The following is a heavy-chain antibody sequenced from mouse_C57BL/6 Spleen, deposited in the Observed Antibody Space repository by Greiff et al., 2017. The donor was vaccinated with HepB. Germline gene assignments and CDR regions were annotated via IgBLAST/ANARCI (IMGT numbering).Heavy chain of an antibody. CDR3: ARDPDYYGSWSFDY. D-gene: IGHD1-1*01. J-gene: IGHJ2*01. V-gene: IGHV1-9*01. CDR1: GYTFTGYW. Sequence: QVQLKESGAELMKPGASVKLSCKATGYTFTGYWIEWVKQRPGHGLEWIGEILPGSGSTTYNEKFKGKATFTADTSSNTAYMQLSSLTTEDSAIYYCARDPDYYGSWSFDYWGQGTTLTVSS. CDR2: ILPGSGST.